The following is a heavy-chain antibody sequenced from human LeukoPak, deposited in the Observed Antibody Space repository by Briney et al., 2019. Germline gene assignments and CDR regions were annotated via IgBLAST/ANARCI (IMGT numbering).Heavy chain of an antibody. V-gene: IGHV4-39*07. CDR1: GGSISSSSYH. CDR3: CSYGLDAFDI. CDR2: INHSGST. J-gene: IGHJ3*02. Sequence: SETLSLTCTVSGGSISSSSYHWGWVRQPPGKGLEWIGEINHSGSTNYNPSLKSRVTISVDTSKNQFSLKLSSVTAADTAVYYCCSYGLDAFDIWGQGTMVTVSS. D-gene: IGHD2-15*01.